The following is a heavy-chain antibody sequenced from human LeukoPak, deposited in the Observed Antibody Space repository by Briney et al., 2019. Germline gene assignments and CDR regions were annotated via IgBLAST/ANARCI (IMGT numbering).Heavy chain of an antibody. CDR2: IKQDGSEK. Sequence: PGGSLRLSCAASGFTFSSYWMTWVRQVPGKGLEWVANIKQDGSEKYYVDSVKGRFTISRDNAKNLLYLQTNSLRAEDTAMYFCARGSSLWFGDRWGQGTLVTVSS. CDR1: GFTFSSYW. D-gene: IGHD3-10*01. V-gene: IGHV3-7*03. J-gene: IGHJ4*02. CDR3: ARGSSLWFGDR.